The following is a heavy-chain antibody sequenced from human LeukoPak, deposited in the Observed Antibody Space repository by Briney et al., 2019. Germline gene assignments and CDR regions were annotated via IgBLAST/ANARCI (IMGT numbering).Heavy chain of an antibody. CDR1: GATLSTFT. J-gene: IGHJ5*01. V-gene: IGHV1-69*13. CDR2: LIPVFGTA. Sequence: ASVKVSCKDSGATLSTFTITWVRQTPGHGLEWMGGLIPVFGTANYAQKFQGRVTITADESTRTAYMELTSLRSEDTAVYYCARRGRSSSLDVPWFDSWGQGTLVTVSS. CDR3: ARRGRSSSLDVPWFDS. D-gene: IGHD6-6*01.